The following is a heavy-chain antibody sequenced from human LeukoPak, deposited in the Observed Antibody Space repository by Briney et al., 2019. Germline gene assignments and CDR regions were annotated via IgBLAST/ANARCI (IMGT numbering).Heavy chain of an antibody. V-gene: IGHV1-18*01. D-gene: IGHD3-22*01. CDR1: GYTFTSYG. Sequence: ASVKVSCKASGYTFTSYGISWVRQAPGQGLEWMGWISAYNGNTNYAQKLQGRVTMTRDTSTSTVYMELSSLRSEDTAVYYCARADISSGYLLYYYYGMDVWGQGTTVTVSS. CDR3: ARADISSGYLLYYYYGMDV. CDR2: ISAYNGNT. J-gene: IGHJ6*02.